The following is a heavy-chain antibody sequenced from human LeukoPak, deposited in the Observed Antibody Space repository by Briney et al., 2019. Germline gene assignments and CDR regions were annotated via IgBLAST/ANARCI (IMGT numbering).Heavy chain of an antibody. Sequence: SETLSLTCTVSGGSISSSSYSWGWIRQPPGKGLEWIGSIYYSGSTYYNPSLKSRVTISVDTSQNQFSLKLRSVTAADTAVYYCARRERLTATPEFDFWGQGTLVTVSS. CDR2: IYYSGST. CDR1: GGSISSSSYS. D-gene: IGHD2-15*01. CDR3: ARRERLTATPEFDF. J-gene: IGHJ4*02. V-gene: IGHV4-39*01.